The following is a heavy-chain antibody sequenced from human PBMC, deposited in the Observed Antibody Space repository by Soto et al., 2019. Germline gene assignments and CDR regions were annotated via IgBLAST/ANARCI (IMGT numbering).Heavy chain of an antibody. CDR1: GGSISRYY. D-gene: IGHD1-26*01. J-gene: IGHJ4*02. CDR2: VYYTGST. CDR3: ARMPYTGSNPPFDY. Sequence: SETLSLTCTVSGGSISRYYWSWIRQSPGMGLEMIGYVYYTGSTIYNPSLKSRLTISLDTSNNQFSLKLTSVTAADTAVYYCARMPYTGSNPPFDYWGRGILVTVSS. V-gene: IGHV4-59*01.